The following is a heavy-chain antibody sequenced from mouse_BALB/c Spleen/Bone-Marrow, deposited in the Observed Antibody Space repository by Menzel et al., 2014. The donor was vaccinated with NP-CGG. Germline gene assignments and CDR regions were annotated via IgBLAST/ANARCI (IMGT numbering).Heavy chain of an antibody. V-gene: IGHV2-2*02. J-gene: IGHJ3*01. D-gene: IGHD2-3*01. CDR1: GFFLTSYG. Sequence: VQLQHSGPGLVQPSQSLSITCTVSGFFLTSYGVHWVRQSPGKGLEWLGVIWSDGSTDYNAAFISRLNISKDNSKSXIFFKMNSLQPNDTAIYFCARRDGYLFAYWGQGTLVTVSA. CDR2: IWSDGST. CDR3: ARRDGYLFAY.